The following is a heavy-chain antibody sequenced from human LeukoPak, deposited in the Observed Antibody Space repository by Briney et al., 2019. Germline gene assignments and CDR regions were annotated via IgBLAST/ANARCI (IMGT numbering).Heavy chain of an antibody. CDR1: GFTFSNYW. J-gene: IGHJ4*02. D-gene: IGHD3-22*01. CDR3: AREHPYYYDSSGTALMAEIKYYFDY. CDR2: IKQDGSEK. Sequence: GGSLRLSCAASGFTFSNYWMSWVRQAPGKGLEWVANIKQDGSEKYYVVSVKGRFAISRDNAKSSLYLQMNSLRAEDTGVYYCAREHPYYYDSSGTALMAEIKYYFDYWGQGTLVTVSS. V-gene: IGHV3-7*01.